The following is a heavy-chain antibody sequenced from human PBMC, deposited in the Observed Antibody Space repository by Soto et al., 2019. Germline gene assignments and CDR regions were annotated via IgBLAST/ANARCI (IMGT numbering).Heavy chain of an antibody. J-gene: IGHJ4*02. D-gene: IGHD3-3*01. CDR2: ISGSGGST. CDR3: ANRMHDFWSGYSGFDY. V-gene: IGHV3-23*01. Sequence: GGSLRLSCAASGFTFSSYAMSWVRQAPGKGLGWVSAISGSGGSTYYADSVKGRFTISRDNSKNTLYLQMNSLRAEDTAVYYCANRMHDFWSGYSGFDYWGQGTLVTVSS. CDR1: GFTFSSYA.